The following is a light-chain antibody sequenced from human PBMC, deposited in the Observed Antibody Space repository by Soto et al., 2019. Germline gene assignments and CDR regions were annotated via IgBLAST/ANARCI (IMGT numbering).Light chain of an antibody. CDR1: ESVDTN. CDR3: QKDNTWPMV. Sequence: IVIAQSPASLPVSPGERVTLSCRVSESVDTNFAWYQQRPGQAPRLLIYGGSIRATDVPVRFSGSGSGTDFTLTINSLQSEDSFVYYCQKDNTWPMVVGPGTRLEIK. J-gene: IGKJ5*01. CDR2: GGS. V-gene: IGKV3-15*01.